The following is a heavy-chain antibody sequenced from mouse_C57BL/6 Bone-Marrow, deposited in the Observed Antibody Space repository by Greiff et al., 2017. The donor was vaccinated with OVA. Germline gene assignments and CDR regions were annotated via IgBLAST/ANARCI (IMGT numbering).Heavy chain of an antibody. CDR2: INSDGGST. CDR1: EYEFPSHD. V-gene: IGHV5-2*01. Sequence: EVHLVESGGGLLQPGESLKLSCESNEYEFPSHDMSWVRKTPEKRLELVAAINSDGGSTYYPDTMERRFIISRDNTKKTLYLQMSSLRSEDTALYYCARHYDYDRDYAMDYWGQGTSVTVSS. D-gene: IGHD2-4*01. J-gene: IGHJ4*01. CDR3: ARHYDYDRDYAMDY.